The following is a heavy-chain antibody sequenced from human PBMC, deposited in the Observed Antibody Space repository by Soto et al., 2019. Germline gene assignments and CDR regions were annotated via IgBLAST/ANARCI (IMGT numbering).Heavy chain of an antibody. CDR3: AREVAADGTFREDVFDI. Sequence: QVHLVQSGAEVKKPGSSVKVSCKASGGTFSNHAINWVRQAPGQGLEWMGRIIPIFTTTNYAQKFQGRVTSPADESTITAYKELSSLKHDDTAVYYCAREVAADGTFREDVFDIWGQGTLVTVSS. V-gene: IGHV1-69*12. D-gene: IGHD6-13*01. CDR2: IIPIFTTT. CDR1: GGTFSNHA. J-gene: IGHJ3*02.